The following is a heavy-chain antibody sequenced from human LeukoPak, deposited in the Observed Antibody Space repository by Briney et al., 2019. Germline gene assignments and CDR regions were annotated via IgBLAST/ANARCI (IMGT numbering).Heavy chain of an antibody. CDR2: IYYSGST. CDR3: ARRAYGIGFDY. V-gene: IGHV4-39*01. J-gene: IGHJ4*02. Sequence: SETLSLTCAVYGGSFSSYYWGWIRQPPGKGLEWIGTIYYSGSTYYNPSLKSRVTISVDSSKNQFSLNLNSVTAADTAVYYCARRAYGIGFDYWGQGIMVTVSS. D-gene: IGHD1-26*01. CDR1: GGSFSSYY.